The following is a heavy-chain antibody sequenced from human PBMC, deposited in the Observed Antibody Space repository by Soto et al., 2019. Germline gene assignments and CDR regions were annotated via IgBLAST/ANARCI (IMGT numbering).Heavy chain of an antibody. Sequence: GGSLRLSCEPSRFTFSSYSMSWGRHAPGKGLERVSSIRGLSGVTFYADSVRGLFTLSRDNSKTTLYLQMNSLRAEDTAVYYCAKFGMATTKRSPLYYIDYWGQGALVTVSS. V-gene: IGHV3-23*01. CDR1: RFTFSSYS. J-gene: IGHJ4*02. CDR2: IRGLSGVT. D-gene: IGHD1-1*01. CDR3: AKFGMATTKRSPLYYIDY.